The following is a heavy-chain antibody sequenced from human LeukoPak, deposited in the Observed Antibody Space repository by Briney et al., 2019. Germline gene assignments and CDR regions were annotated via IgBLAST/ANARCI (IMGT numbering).Heavy chain of an antibody. D-gene: IGHD6-13*01. CDR3: ARLATAAAGRGFDY. CDR1: GGTFSSYA. Sequence: SVKVSCKASGGTFSSYAISWVRQAPGQGLEWMGRIIPILGIANYAQKYQGRVTITADKSTSTAYMELSSLRSEDTAVYYCARLATAAAGRGFDYWGQGTLVTVSS. CDR2: IIPILGIA. J-gene: IGHJ4*02. V-gene: IGHV1-69*04.